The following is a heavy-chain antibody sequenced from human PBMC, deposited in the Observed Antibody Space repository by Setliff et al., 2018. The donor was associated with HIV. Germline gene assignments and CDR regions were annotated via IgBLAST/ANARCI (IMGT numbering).Heavy chain of an antibody. CDR3: AKSAFGGVSPFDY. V-gene: IGHV3-23*01. Sequence: GESLTISCAASGFTFSSYGMSWVRQAPERGLEWVSAISDSGDNTNYADSVKGRFTISRDDSKNTLYLQMTSLRAEDTAVYYCAKSAFGGVSPFDYWGQGTLVTVSS. D-gene: IGHD3-16*01. CDR2: ISDSGDNT. J-gene: IGHJ4*02. CDR1: GFTFSSYG.